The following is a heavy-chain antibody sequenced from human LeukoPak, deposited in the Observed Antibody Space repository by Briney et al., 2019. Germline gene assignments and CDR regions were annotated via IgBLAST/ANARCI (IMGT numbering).Heavy chain of an antibody. CDR3: AKDRGGSSWYYGMDV. Sequence: GGSLRLSCAASGFTFSSYEMNWVRQAPGKGLEWVAVISYDGSNKYYADSVKGRFTISRDNSKNTLYLQMNSLRAEDTAVYYCAKDRGGSSWYYGMDVWGQGTTVTVSS. V-gene: IGHV3-30*18. CDR1: GFTFSSYE. D-gene: IGHD6-13*01. CDR2: ISYDGSNK. J-gene: IGHJ6*02.